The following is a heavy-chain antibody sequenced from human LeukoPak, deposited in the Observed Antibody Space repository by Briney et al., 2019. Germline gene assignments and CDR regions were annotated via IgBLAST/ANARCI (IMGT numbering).Heavy chain of an antibody. J-gene: IGHJ3*02. CDR3: ARCWTWDGSSDYYSSGGPRVCFDI. CDR1: GASISGYY. Sequence: SETLSLTCIVSGASISGYYWSWIRQPPGKGLEWIGYIYPREITNYNPSLKSRVTISLAASKSQFSMNLSSVTAAYTAVYYCARCWTWDGSSDYYSSGGPRVCFDIWGQGTMVIVSS. D-gene: IGHD3-22*01. CDR2: IYPREIT. V-gene: IGHV4-59*01.